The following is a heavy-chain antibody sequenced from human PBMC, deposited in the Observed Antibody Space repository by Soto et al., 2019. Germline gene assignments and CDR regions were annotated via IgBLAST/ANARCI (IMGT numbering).Heavy chain of an antibody. CDR2: ISAYNGNT. J-gene: IGHJ3*02. CDR1: GYTFTSYG. D-gene: IGHD3-22*01. V-gene: IGHV1-18*01. Sequence: ASVKVSCKASGYTFTSYGISWVRQAPGQGLEWMGWISAYNGNTNYAQKLQGRVTMTTDTSTSTAYMELRSLRSDDTAVYYCARVVGNYYDSRLDAFDIWGQGTMVTVSS. CDR3: ARVVGNYYDSRLDAFDI.